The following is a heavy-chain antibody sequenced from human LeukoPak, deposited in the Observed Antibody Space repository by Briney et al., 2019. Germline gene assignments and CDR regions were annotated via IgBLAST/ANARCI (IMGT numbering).Heavy chain of an antibody. CDR2: IPYDGSNK. CDR1: GFTFSSYG. CDR3: AKDLDGYSFDY. D-gene: IGHD5-24*01. Sequence: GRSLRLPCAASGFTFSSYGMHWVRQAPGKGLEWVAVIPYDGSNKYYADSVKGRFTISRDNSKNTLYLQMNSLRAEDTAVYYCAKDLDGYSFDYWGQGTLVTVSS. V-gene: IGHV3-30*18. J-gene: IGHJ4*02.